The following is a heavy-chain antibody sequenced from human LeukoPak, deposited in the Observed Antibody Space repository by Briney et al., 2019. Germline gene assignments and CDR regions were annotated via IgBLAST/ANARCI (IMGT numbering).Heavy chain of an antibody. CDR2: ISGSGGST. CDR3: ALRILEAFDI. Sequence: GGSLRLSCVASGFTFSSSSMSWVRQAPGKGLEWVSAISGSGGSTYYADSVKGRFTISRDNSKNTLHLQMNSLRAEDTAVYYCALRILEAFDIWGQGTMVTVSS. D-gene: IGHD3-16*01. V-gene: IGHV3-23*01. CDR1: GFTFSSSS. J-gene: IGHJ3*02.